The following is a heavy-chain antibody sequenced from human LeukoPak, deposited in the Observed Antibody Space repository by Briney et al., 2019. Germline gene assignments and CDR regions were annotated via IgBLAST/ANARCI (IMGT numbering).Heavy chain of an antibody. CDR2: INPNSGGT. Sequence: GASVKVSCKASGYTFTGYYMHWVRQAPGQGLEWMGWINPNSGGTNYAQKFQGRVTMTRDTSISTAYMELSRLRSDDTAVYYCAREEGGGSWDVDYWGQGTLVTVSS. J-gene: IGHJ4*02. D-gene: IGHD2-15*01. CDR1: GYTFTGYY. V-gene: IGHV1-2*02. CDR3: AREEGGGSWDVDY.